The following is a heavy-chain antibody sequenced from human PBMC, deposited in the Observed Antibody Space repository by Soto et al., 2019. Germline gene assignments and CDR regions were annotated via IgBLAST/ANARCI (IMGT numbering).Heavy chain of an antibody. V-gene: IGHV1-24*01. CDR2: FDPEDGET. CDR1: GYTLTELS. J-gene: IGHJ5*02. D-gene: IGHD2-15*01. CDR3: ATGLVGDCSGGSCYSGSWFDP. Sequence: GASVKVSCKVSGYTLTELSMHWVRQAPGKGLEWMGGFDPEDGETIYAQKFQGRVTMTEDTSTDTAYMELSSLRAEDTAVYYCATGLVGDCSGGSCYSGSWFDPWGQGTLVTVSS.